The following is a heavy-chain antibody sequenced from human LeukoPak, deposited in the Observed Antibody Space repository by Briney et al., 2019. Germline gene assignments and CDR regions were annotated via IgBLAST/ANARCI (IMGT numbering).Heavy chain of an antibody. D-gene: IGHD2-2*02. V-gene: IGHV3-53*04. CDR1: GFTFSSYW. J-gene: IGHJ4*02. Sequence: GGSLRLSCAASGFTFSSYWMSWVRQAPGKGLEWVSVIYSGGSTYYADSVKGRFTISRHNSKNTLYLQMNSLSAEDTAVYYCARHRYRAYFDYWGQGTLVTVSS. CDR2: IYSGGST. CDR3: ARHRYRAYFDY.